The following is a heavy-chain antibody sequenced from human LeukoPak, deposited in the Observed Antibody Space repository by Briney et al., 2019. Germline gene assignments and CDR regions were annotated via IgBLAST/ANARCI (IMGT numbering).Heavy chain of an antibody. J-gene: IGHJ6*02. Sequence: PSETLSLTCAVYGGSFSGYYWSWIRQPPGKGLEWIGEINHSGSTNYNPSLKSRVTISVDTSKNQFSLKLSSVTAADTAVYYCARGVTVTHINYGMDVWGQGTTVTVSS. CDR2: INHSGST. V-gene: IGHV4-34*01. CDR3: ARGVTVTHINYGMDV. D-gene: IGHD4-17*01. CDR1: GGSFSGYY.